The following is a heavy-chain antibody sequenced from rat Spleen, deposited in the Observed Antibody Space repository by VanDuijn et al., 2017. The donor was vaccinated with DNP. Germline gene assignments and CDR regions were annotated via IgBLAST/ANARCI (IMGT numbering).Heavy chain of an antibody. Sequence: EVQLVESGGGLVQPGRSLKLSCAASGFTFSDYYMAWVRQAPKKGLEWVASISYEGSSTYYGDSVKGRFTISRDNAKSTLYLQMNSLRSEDTATYYCARNPSLTYYGYNLDYWGQGVMVTVSS. J-gene: IGHJ2*01. D-gene: IGHD1-9*01. V-gene: IGHV5-22*01. CDR1: GFTFSDYY. CDR3: ARNPSLTYYGYNLDY. CDR2: ISYEGSST.